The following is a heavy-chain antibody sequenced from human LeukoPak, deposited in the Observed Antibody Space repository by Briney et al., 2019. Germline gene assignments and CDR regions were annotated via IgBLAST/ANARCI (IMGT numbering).Heavy chain of an antibody. V-gene: IGHV3-21*01. CDR3: AKAAVGTVIDY. CDR2: ISSSSSYI. J-gene: IGHJ4*02. CDR1: AFTVSSYS. Sequence: GGSLRLSCAASAFTVSSYSMNWVRQAPGKGLEWVSSISSSSSYIYYADSVKGRFTISRDNAKNSLYLQMNSLRAEDTAVYYCAKAAVGTVIDYWGQGTLVTVSS. D-gene: IGHD6-13*01.